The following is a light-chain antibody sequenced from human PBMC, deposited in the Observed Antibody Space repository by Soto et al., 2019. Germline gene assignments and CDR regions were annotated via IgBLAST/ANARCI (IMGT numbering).Light chain of an antibody. Sequence: QSVLTQPPSASGTPGQRVTISCSGSSSNIGSNNVNWYQQLPGTAPKLLIYSKNQRPSGVLDRFSGSKSGTSASLAISGLQSEDEADYYCATWDDSLNGVVFGGGTKVTVL. CDR2: SKN. CDR1: SSNIGSNN. J-gene: IGLJ2*01. CDR3: ATWDDSLNGVV. V-gene: IGLV1-44*01.